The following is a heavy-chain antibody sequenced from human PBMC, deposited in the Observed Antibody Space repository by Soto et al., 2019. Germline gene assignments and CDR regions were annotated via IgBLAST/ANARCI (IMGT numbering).Heavy chain of an antibody. CDR2: IKSKTDGGTT. V-gene: IGHV3-15*01. J-gene: IGHJ3*02. Sequence: EVQLVESGGGLGKPGGSLRLSCAASGFTFRNAWMSWVRQAPGKGLEWVGRIKSKTDGGTTDYAAPVKGRFTISRDDSKNTLYLKMNSLKTEDTAVYYCTTEPWITMTTAEAFDIWCQGTMLTVAS. D-gene: IGHD4-17*01. CDR3: TTEPWITMTTAEAFDI. CDR1: GFTFRNAW.